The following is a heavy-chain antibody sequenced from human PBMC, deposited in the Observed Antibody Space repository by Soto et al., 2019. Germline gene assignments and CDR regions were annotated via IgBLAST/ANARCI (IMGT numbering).Heavy chain of an antibody. D-gene: IGHD5-12*01. Sequence: QVQLVESGGGVVQPGRSLRLSCAASGFTFSSYGMHWVRQAPGKGLEWVAVIWYDGSNKYYADSVKGRFTISRDNSKNTLYLQMNSLRAEDTAVYYCARDEASTQSRRDGYKFPDYWGQGTLVTVSS. V-gene: IGHV3-30*19. CDR1: GFTFSSYG. CDR3: ARDEASTQSRRDGYKFPDY. CDR2: IWYDGSNK. J-gene: IGHJ4*02.